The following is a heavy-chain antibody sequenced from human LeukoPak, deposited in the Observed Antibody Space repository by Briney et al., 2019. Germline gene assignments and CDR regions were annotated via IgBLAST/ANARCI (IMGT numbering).Heavy chain of an antibody. CDR1: GFTFSSYS. CDR3: ARLRFSTNYYWDY. D-gene: IGHD6-13*01. V-gene: IGHV3-48*01. Sequence: GGSLRLSCAASGFTFSSYSMNWVRQAPGKGLEWVSYISSSSSTIYYADSVKGRFTISRDNAKNSLYLQMNSLRAEDTAVYYCARLRFSTNYYWDYWGQGTLVTVSS. CDR2: ISSSSSTI. J-gene: IGHJ4*02.